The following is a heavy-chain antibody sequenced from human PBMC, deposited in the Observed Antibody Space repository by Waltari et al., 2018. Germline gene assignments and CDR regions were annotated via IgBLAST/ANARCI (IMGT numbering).Heavy chain of an antibody. D-gene: IGHD2-2*01. J-gene: IGHJ6*02. V-gene: IGHV4-59*13. CDR2: IYYSGST. CDR1: GGSISSYY. CDR3: ARDRIVVVPAATRPYYYYGMDV. Sequence: QVQLQESGPGLVKPSETLSLTCTVSGGSISSYYWSWIRQPPGKGLEWIGYIYYSGSTNYNPSLKSRVTISVDTSKNQFSLKLSSVTAADTAVYYCARDRIVVVPAATRPYYYYGMDVWGQGTTVTVSS.